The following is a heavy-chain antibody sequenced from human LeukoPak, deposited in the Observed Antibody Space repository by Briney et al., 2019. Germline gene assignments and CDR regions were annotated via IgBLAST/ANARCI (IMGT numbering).Heavy chain of an antibody. CDR3: ARPRSVAMAGGFDY. D-gene: IGHD6-19*01. CDR1: GGSICSSSYY. Sequence: SETLSLTCTVSGGSICSSSYYWGWISQPPGRGREWIVSIYYSGTTYYNPSLKSRFTITVNTAKNQCSLKLSSVTAADTAVYYCARPRSVAMAGGFDYWGQGTLVTVSS. V-gene: IGHV4-39*01. J-gene: IGHJ4*02. CDR2: IYYSGTT.